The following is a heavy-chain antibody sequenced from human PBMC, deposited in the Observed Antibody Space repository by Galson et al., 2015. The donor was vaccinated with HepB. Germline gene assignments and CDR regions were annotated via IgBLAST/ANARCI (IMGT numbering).Heavy chain of an antibody. V-gene: IGHV3-73*01. D-gene: IGHD3-10*01. Sequence: SLRLSCAASGFTFSGSAMHWVRQASGKGLEWVGRIRSKANSYATAYAASVKGRFTISRDDSKNTAYLQMNSLKTEDTAVYYCTRQGPYPRGYYYYMDVWGKGTTVTVSS. J-gene: IGHJ6*03. CDR3: TRQGPYPRGYYYYMDV. CDR2: IRSKANSYAT. CDR1: GFTFSGSA.